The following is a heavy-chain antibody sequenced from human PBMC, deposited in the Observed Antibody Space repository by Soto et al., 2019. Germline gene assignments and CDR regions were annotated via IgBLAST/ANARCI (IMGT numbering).Heavy chain of an antibody. CDR3: VRNVVGSATTSFDY. J-gene: IGHJ4*02. CDR1: GASISRSSNF. D-gene: IGHD6-19*01. Sequence: SETLSLTCTVSGASISRSSNFWGCIRQPPGKGLEWIGSIFYRGSTYHNPSLKSRVTISVDTSKNQFSLNLRSVTAADTAIYYCVRNVVGSATTSFDYWGQGVLVTVSS. CDR2: IFYRGST. V-gene: IGHV4-39*01.